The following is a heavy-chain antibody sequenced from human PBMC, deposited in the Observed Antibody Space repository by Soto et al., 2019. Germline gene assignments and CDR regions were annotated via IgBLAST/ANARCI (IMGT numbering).Heavy chain of an antibody. J-gene: IGHJ4*02. Sequence: PGGSLRLSCAASGFTFSGYWMNWVRQAPGKGLEWVASIKYDGAEKTYVDSVKGRFTISRDNPKNSVYLQMASLRAEDTAVYYCARDGVAPGLYFDHWGQGTPVTVSS. CDR2: IKYDGAEK. D-gene: IGHD3-10*01. V-gene: IGHV3-7*05. CDR1: GFTFSGYW. CDR3: ARDGVAPGLYFDH.